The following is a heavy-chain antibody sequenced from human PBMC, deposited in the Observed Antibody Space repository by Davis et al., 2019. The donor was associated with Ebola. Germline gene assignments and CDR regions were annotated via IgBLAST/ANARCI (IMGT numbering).Heavy chain of an antibody. CDR1: GYTFTDYN. D-gene: IGHD3-10*01. CDR3: ARGGGSTQSGIDY. CDR2: IISNSGGT. V-gene: IGHV1-2*06. Sequence: ASVKVSCKASGYTFTDYNIHWMRQAPGQGLEWMGRIISNSGGTNYVQKLQGRVTMTTDTSTSTAYMDLRSLRSDDTAVYYCARGGGSTQSGIDYWGQGTLVTVSS. J-gene: IGHJ4*02.